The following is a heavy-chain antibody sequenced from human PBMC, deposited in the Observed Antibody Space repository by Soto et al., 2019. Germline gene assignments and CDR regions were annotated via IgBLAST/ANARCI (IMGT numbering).Heavy chain of an antibody. V-gene: IGHV3-21*01. CDR1: GFTFSSYS. J-gene: IGHJ4*02. CDR2: ISSSSSYI. D-gene: IGHD3-16*01. Sequence: EVQLVESGGGLVKPGGSLRLSCAASGFTFSSYSMNWVRQAPGKGLEWVSSISSSSSYIYYADSVKGRFTISRDNAKNSLYLQMNSLRAEDTAVYYCARDLMITFGGVAFDYWGQGTLVTVSS. CDR3: ARDLMITFGGVAFDY.